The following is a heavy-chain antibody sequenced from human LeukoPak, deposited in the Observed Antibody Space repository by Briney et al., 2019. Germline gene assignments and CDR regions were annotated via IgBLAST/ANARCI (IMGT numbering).Heavy chain of an antibody. V-gene: IGHV1-3*01. CDR3: ARGLTNDILTGYWMNWFDP. CDR1: GYTFTSYA. J-gene: IGHJ5*02. D-gene: IGHD3-9*01. CDR2: INAGNGNT. Sequence: ASVKVSCKASGYTFTSYAMHWVRQAPGQRLEWMGWINAGNGNTKYSQKFQGRVTMTRDTSTSTVYMELSSLRSEDTAVYYCARGLTNDILTGYWMNWFDPWGQGTLVTVSS.